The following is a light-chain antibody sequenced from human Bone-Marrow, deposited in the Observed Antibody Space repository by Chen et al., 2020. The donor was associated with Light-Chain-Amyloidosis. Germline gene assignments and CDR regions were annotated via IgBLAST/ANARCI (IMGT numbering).Light chain of an antibody. CDR1: DLPTKY. J-gene: IGLJ2*01. Sequence: SYELTQPPSVSVSLGQTASITCSGDDLPTKYAYWYQQKAGQAPVLVIHRDTERPAGISERFSGSSSGTTATLTISGVQAEDEADYHCQSADSSGTYEVIFGGGTKLTVL. V-gene: IGLV3-25*03. CDR2: RDT. CDR3: QSADSSGTYEVI.